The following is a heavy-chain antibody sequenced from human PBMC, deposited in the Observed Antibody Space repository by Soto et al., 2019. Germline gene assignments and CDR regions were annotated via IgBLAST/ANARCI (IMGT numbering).Heavy chain of an antibody. J-gene: IGHJ4*02. D-gene: IGHD4-17*01. Sequence: GTLSLTCTVSGVSVSSGSFYWAWIRQPPGKGLEWIGFGSYSGATNYKPSLKSRVTISVDTSRSQISLKVSSLTAADTAVYYCARGATVTQYDYWGQGTLVTVSS. CDR1: GVSVSSGSFY. CDR2: GSYSGAT. CDR3: ARGATVTQYDY. V-gene: IGHV4-61*01.